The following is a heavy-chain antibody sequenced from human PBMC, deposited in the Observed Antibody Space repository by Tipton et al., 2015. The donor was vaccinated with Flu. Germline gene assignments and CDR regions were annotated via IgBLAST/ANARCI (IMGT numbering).Heavy chain of an antibody. J-gene: IGHJ6*02. CDR3: ARVIAAFGTGVIYYYYGMDV. CDR1: GYSFSSYW. V-gene: IGHV5-51*01. CDR2: INPGDSDT. Sequence: QLVQSGAEVKKPGESLKISCKGSGYSFSSYWIGWVRHMPGKGLEWMGIINPGDSDTRYSPSFQGQVTISADKSTSTAYLQWSSLKASDTAMYYCARVIAAFGTGVIYYYYGMDVWGQGTTVTVSS. D-gene: IGHD6-13*01.